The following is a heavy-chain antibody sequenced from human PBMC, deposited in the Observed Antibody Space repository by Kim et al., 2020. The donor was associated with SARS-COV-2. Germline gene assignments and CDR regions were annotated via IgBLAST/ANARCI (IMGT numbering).Heavy chain of an antibody. V-gene: IGHV4-59*08. Sequence: SETLSLTCTVSGGSISSYYWSWIRQPPGKGLEWIGYIYYSGSTNYNPSLKSRVTISVDTSKNQFSLKLSSVTAADTAVYYCVRGQLWLDYWGQGTLVTVSS. CDR3: VRGQLWLDY. J-gene: IGHJ4*02. D-gene: IGHD5-18*01. CDR1: GGSISSYY. CDR2: IYYSGST.